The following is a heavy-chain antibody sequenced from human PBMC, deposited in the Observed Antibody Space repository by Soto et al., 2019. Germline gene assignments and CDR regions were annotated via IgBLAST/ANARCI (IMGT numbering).Heavy chain of an antibody. V-gene: IGHV3-21*01. CDR2: ISISRSYL. CDR3: AIRELLRV. Sequence: EVQLVESGGGLVKPGGSLSFSCAASEFTFSGYSLNWVRQPPGTGLEWVYSISISRSYLYNEDSVKGRFTISRDNAKNSLYLQMNSLRAEDTAVYYCAIRELLRVWGQGTLVTVSS. CDR1: EFTFSGYS. J-gene: IGHJ4*02. D-gene: IGHD1-26*01.